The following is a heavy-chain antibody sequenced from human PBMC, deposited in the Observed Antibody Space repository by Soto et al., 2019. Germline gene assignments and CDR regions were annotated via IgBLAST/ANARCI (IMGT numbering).Heavy chain of an antibody. V-gene: IGHV4-30-4*01. J-gene: IGHJ6*02. Sequence: PSETLSLTCTVSGGSISSGDYYWSWIRQPPGKGLEWIGYIYYSGGTYYNPSLKSRVTISVDTSKNQFSLKLSSVTAADTAVYYCARDRSGGSGSYYYYGMDVWGQGTTVTVSS. CDR2: IYYSGGT. D-gene: IGHD3-10*01. CDR1: GGSISSGDYY. CDR3: ARDRSGGSGSYYYYGMDV.